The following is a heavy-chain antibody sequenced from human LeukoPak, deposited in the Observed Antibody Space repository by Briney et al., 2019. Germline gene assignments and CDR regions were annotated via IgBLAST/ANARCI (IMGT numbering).Heavy chain of an antibody. CDR3: ATRTTEEAFDI. D-gene: IGHD4-17*01. CDR1: GYTLTGLS. CDR2: FDPEDGET. Sequence: ASVKVSCKVSGYTLTGLSMHWVRQAPGKGLEWMGGFDPEDGETIYAQKFQGRVTMTEDTSTDTAYMELSSLRSEGTAVYYCATRTTEEAFDIWGQGTMVTVSS. J-gene: IGHJ3*02. V-gene: IGHV1-24*01.